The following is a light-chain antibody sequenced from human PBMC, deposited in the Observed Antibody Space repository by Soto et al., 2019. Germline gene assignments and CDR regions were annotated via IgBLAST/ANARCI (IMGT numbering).Light chain of an antibody. CDR1: ISDVGRFDV. V-gene: IGLV2-23*01. J-gene: IGLJ1*01. Sequence: QSVLTQPDSVSGSLGQPITISCTGTISDVGRFDVVSGCQQHPVQVPKLIIYEGSRRPSGVSSRFSGSMSGNTASLTIYGLQAENEAHYFCGEYVGARTYLFATGTK. CDR3: GEYVGARTYL. CDR2: EGS.